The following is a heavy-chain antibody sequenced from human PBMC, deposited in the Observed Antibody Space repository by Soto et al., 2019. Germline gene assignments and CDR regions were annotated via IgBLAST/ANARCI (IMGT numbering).Heavy chain of an antibody. CDR1: GGSISSYY. V-gene: IGHV4-59*01. Sequence: SETLSLTCTVSGGSISSYYWSWVRQPPGKGLEWIGYIYYSGSTNYNPSLKSRVTISVDTSKNQFSLKLSSVTAADTAVYYCARGSVIYGMDVWGQGTTVTVSS. D-gene: IGHD3-10*01. J-gene: IGHJ6*02. CDR3: ARGSVIYGMDV. CDR2: IYYSGST.